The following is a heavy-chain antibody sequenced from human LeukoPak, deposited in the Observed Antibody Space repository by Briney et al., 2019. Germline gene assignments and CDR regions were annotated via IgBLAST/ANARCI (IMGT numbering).Heavy chain of an antibody. CDR3: AKEHEESITMVDYFDY. J-gene: IGHJ4*02. D-gene: IGHD3-10*01. CDR2: ISGSGEII. CDR1: GFTFTSYA. Sequence: GGSLRLSCVVSGFTFTSYAMSWVRQAPGKGLEWVSVISGSGEIIHYADSVKGRFTISRDASKNTLYLRMNSLRAEDTAVYYCAKEHEESITMVDYFDYWGQGTLVTVSS. V-gene: IGHV3-23*01.